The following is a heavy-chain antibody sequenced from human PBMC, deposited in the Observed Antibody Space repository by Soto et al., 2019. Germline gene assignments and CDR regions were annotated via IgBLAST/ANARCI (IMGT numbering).Heavy chain of an antibody. CDR1: GFTFSTYS. CDR3: ARASTRSSGSFSDYYYYGMDV. D-gene: IGHD1-26*01. J-gene: IGHJ6*02. V-gene: IGHV3-21*01. CDR2: VSSSSSYI. Sequence: EEQLVESGGGLVKPGGSLRLSCAASGFTFSTYSMNWVRQAPGKGLEWVSSVSSSSSYIYYVKSVRGRFTISRDNAKNSLYLQMNSLRAEDTAVYYCARASTRSSGSFSDYYYYGMDVWGQGTTVTVSS.